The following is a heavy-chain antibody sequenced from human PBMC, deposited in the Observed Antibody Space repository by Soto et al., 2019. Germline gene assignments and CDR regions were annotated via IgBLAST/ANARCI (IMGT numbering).Heavy chain of an antibody. CDR3: VGVGRRWLQGESK. CDR1: GGSISSYY. J-gene: IGHJ4*02. Sequence: QVQLQESGPGLVKPSETLSLSCTVSGGSISSYYWSWIRQPPGKGLEWIGYIYYYVSANYNPSLKSRVTISVDTSKNQFSLKLTSVTTADTAVYYCVGVGRRWLQGESKWGQGTMVIVSS. D-gene: IGHD3-16*01. V-gene: IGHV4-59*01. CDR2: IYYYVSA.